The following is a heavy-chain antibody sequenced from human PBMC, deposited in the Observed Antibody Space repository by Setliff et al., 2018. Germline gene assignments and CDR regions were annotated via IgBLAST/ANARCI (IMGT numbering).Heavy chain of an antibody. Sequence: GASVKVSCKASGYTFTAYYMHWVRQAPGQGLEWMGIVHTGGGSASYAHNFQGRVTMTSDTSTSTVYMEVSSVTFDETAIYYCARGGMAAAGRKGVFEYWGQGSQVTVSS. CDR3: ARGGMAAAGRKGVFEY. D-gene: IGHD6-13*01. CDR2: VHTGGGSA. V-gene: IGHV1-46*01. J-gene: IGHJ4*02. CDR1: GYTFTAYY.